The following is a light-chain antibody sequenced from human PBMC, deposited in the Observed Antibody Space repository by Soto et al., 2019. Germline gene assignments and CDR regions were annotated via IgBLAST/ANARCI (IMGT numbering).Light chain of an antibody. J-gene: IGKJ5*01. Sequence: DIQMTQPPSSLSGSVGDRVTITFQASQDISNYLNWYQQKLGKAPKLLIYDASNLETGVPSRFRGNGSGTDFTCTVCTLHPDEIAIYLWTEYRLLNTFSQGTRVEIK. V-gene: IGKV1-33*01. CDR3: TEYRLLNT. CDR2: DAS. CDR1: QDISNY.